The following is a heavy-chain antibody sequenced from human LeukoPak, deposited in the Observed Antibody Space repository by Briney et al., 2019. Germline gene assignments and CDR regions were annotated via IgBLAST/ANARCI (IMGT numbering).Heavy chain of an antibody. Sequence: GGSLRLSCAASGFTVSSNYMSWVRQAPGKGLEWVSVIYSGGSTYYADSVKGRFTISRDNSKNTLYLQMNSLRAEDTAVYYCARDQYYYYYYMDVWGKGTTVTVSS. J-gene: IGHJ6*03. CDR1: GFTVSSNY. V-gene: IGHV3-66*02. CDR3: ARDQYYYYYYMDV. CDR2: IYSGGST.